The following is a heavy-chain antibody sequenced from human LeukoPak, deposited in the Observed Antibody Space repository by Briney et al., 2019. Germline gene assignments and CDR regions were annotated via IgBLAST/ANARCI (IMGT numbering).Heavy chain of an antibody. J-gene: IGHJ4*02. V-gene: IGHV4-34*01. Sequence: SETLSLTCAVYGGSFSGYYWSWIRQPPRKGLEWIGEINHSGSTNYNPSLKSRVTISVDTSKNQFSLKLSSVTAADTAVYYCARGGPRDSSGYYPDFDYWGQGTLVTVSS. D-gene: IGHD3-22*01. CDR1: GGSFSGYY. CDR3: ARGGPRDSSGYYPDFDY. CDR2: INHSGST.